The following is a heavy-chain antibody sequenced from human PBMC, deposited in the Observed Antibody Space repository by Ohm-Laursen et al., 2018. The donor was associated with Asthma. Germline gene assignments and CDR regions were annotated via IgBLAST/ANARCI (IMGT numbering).Heavy chain of an antibody. CDR3: AKSHIVVVTATYYYYYGMDV. Sequence: ASVKVSCNASGGTFSSYAIGWVRQAPGQGLEWMGGIIPIFGTANYAQKFQGRVTITADESTSTAYMELSSLRSEDTAVYYCAKSHIVVVTATYYYYYGMDVWGQGTTVTVSS. J-gene: IGHJ6*02. D-gene: IGHD2-21*02. CDR1: GGTFSSYA. CDR2: IIPIFGTA. V-gene: IGHV1-69*13.